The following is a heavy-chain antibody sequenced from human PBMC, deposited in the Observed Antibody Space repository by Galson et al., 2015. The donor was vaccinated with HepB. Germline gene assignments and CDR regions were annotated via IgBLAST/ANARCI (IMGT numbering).Heavy chain of an antibody. CDR1: GFTFSSYG. Sequence: SLRLSCAASGFTFSSYGMHWVRQAPGKGLEWVAFIRYDGSNKYYADSVKGRFTISRDNSKNTLYLQMNSLRAEDTAVYYCATVVGMDYGDSLGAFDIWGQGTMVTVSS. V-gene: IGHV3-30*02. CDR3: ATVVGMDYGDSLGAFDI. CDR2: IRYDGSNK. D-gene: IGHD4-17*01. J-gene: IGHJ3*02.